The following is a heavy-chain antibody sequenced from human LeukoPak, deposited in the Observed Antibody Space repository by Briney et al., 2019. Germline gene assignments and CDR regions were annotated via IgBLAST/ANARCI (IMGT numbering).Heavy chain of an antibody. CDR1: GFSFSSYS. Sequence: GGSLRLSCAASGFSFSSYSMNTVGEAPGNGLYCVSSISSSSSYIYYADSVKGRFTISRDNAKNSLYLQMNSLRAEDTAVYCCARDEYSGYVHFDYWGQGTLVTVSS. CDR2: ISSSSSYI. J-gene: IGHJ4*02. D-gene: IGHD5-12*01. V-gene: IGHV3-21*01. CDR3: ARDEYSGYVHFDY.